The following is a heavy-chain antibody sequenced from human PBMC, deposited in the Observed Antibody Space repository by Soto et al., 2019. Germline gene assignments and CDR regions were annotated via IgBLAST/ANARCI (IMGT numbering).Heavy chain of an antibody. CDR3: ARQNIYGSLDY. Sequence: EVQLVESGGGLVKPGGSLRLSCAASGFTFSGPSMNWVRQAPGKGLEWVSFILNTGGHILYADSVKGRFTISRDNAKNSLYLQMNSLTAEDTAVYYCARQNIYGSLDYWGPGTLVTVSS. D-gene: IGHD5-18*01. CDR2: ILNTGGHI. CDR1: GFTFSGPS. J-gene: IGHJ4*02. V-gene: IGHV3-21*01.